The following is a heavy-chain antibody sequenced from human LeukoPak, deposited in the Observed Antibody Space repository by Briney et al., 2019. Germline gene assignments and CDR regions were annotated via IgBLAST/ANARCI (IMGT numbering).Heavy chain of an antibody. CDR1: GFIFRNSW. V-gene: IGHV3-7*01. D-gene: IGHD3-10*01. CDR2: INEDGSEK. Sequence: PGGSLRLPWAAAGFIFRNSWMGRVRQAPGKGLEWVANINEDGSEKSYVDSVKGRFIISRDNAKNSLYLQMNILRAEDTAVFYCLSGSGHCGQGALVTVSS. J-gene: IGHJ4*02. CDR3: LSGSGH.